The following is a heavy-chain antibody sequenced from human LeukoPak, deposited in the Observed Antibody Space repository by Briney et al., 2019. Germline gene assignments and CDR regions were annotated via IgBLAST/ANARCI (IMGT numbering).Heavy chain of an antibody. D-gene: IGHD3/OR15-3a*01. Sequence: ASVKVSCKASGYTFTSYYMHWVRQAPGQGLEWMGKINPSDGSTRYAQKFQGRVTMTRDMSTSTVYMELSSLRAEDTALYYCAKDMRLATRSWTGFDYWGPGTLVIVSS. CDR2: INPSDGST. CDR1: GYTFTSYY. J-gene: IGHJ4*02. CDR3: AKDMRLATRSWTGFDY. V-gene: IGHV1-46*01.